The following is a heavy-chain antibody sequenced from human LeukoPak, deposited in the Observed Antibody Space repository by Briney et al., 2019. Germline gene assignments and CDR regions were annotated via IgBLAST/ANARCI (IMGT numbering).Heavy chain of an antibody. CDR2: INTDGGST. CDR3: AREYSSSWYQGNYMDV. J-gene: IGHJ6*03. D-gene: IGHD6-13*01. Sequence: PGGSLRLSCAASGFTFGSYWMHWVRQAPGKGLVWVSRINTDGGSTTYADSVKGRFTISRDNAKNTLYLQMNSLRAEDTAVYYCAREYSSSWYQGNYMDVWGKGTTVTVSS. CDR1: GFTFGSYW. V-gene: IGHV3-74*01.